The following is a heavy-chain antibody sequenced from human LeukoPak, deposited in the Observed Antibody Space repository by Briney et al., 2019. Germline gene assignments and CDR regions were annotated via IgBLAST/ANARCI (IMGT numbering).Heavy chain of an antibody. V-gene: IGHV3-23*01. CDR2: ISGSGGST. CDR3: AKKTESTGEAFDY. CDR1: GFTVSSNY. Sequence: GGSLRLSCAASGFTVSSNYMSWVRQAPGKGLEWVSAISGSGGSTYYADSVKGRFTISRDNSKNTLYLQMNSLRAEDTAVYYCAKKTESTGEAFDYWGQGTQVTVSS. D-gene: IGHD7-27*01. J-gene: IGHJ4*02.